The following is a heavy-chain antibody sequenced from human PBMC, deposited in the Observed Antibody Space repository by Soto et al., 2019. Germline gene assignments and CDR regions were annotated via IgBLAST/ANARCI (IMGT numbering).Heavy chain of an antibody. CDR2: IWYDGSNK. J-gene: IGHJ4*02. D-gene: IGHD2-15*01. CDR1: GFTFSSYG. CDR3: ARALNCSGGSCYSDYFDY. V-gene: IGHV3-33*01. Sequence: GGSLRLSCAASGFTFSSYGMHWVRQAPGKGLEWVAVIWYDGSNKYYADSVKGRFTISRDNSKNTLYLQMNSLRAEDTAVYYCARALNCSGGSCYSDYFDYWGQGTLVTVS.